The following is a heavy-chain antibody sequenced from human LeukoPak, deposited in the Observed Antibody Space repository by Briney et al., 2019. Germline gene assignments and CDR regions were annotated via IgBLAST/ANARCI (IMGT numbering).Heavy chain of an antibody. CDR2: ISGSGGST. CDR3: AGDIVVVVAATAGAFDI. V-gene: IGHV3-23*01. CDR1: GFTFSSYA. D-gene: IGHD2-15*01. J-gene: IGHJ3*02. Sequence: PGGSLRLSCAASGFTFSSYAMSWVRQAPGKGLEWVSAISGSGGSTYYADSVEGRFTISRDNSKNTLYLQMNSLRAEDTAVYYCAGDIVVVVAATAGAFDIWGQGTMVTVSS.